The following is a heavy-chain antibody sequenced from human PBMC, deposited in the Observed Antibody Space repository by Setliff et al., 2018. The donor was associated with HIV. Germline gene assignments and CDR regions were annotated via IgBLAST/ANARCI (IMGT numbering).Heavy chain of an antibody. CDR3: SRQIFGVLIGYYGLDV. D-gene: IGHD3-3*01. V-gene: IGHV1-18*01. CDR2: IGDYNSNT. J-gene: IGHJ6*02. Sequence: ASVKVSCKASGYTFTSYGLSWVRQAPGQGLEWMGWIGDYNSNTEYAQKLQGRVTMTKDTSTSTAYMELRSLRPDDTAVYYCSRQIFGVLIGYYGLDVWGQGTTVTVSS. CDR1: GYTFTSYG.